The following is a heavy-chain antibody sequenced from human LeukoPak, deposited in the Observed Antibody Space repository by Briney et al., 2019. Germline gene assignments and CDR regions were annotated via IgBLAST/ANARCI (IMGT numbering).Heavy chain of an antibody. Sequence: GGSLRLSCAASGFTFSSYSMNWVRQAPGKGLEWVSSISSSSSYIYYADSVKGRFTISRDNAKNSLYLQMNSLRAEDMAVYYCARDSGYGDYLIDYWGQGTLVTVSS. CDR3: ARDSGYGDYLIDY. CDR1: GFTFSSYS. D-gene: IGHD4-17*01. J-gene: IGHJ4*02. V-gene: IGHV3-21*01. CDR2: ISSSSSYI.